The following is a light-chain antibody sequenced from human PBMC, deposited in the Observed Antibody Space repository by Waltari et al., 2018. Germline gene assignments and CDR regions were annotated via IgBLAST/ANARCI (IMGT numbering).Light chain of an antibody. Sequence: TQDPAVSVAMGQTVRITCQGDSLRSYYASWYRQRPGQAPILVMSDKNNRPSGVPDRFPCSSSDTTASLTITGAQAEDEAYYYCHSRDASGVGGTFGGGTKLTVL. CDR3: HSRDASGVGGT. J-gene: IGLJ3*02. CDR2: DKN. V-gene: IGLV3-19*01. CDR1: SLRSYY.